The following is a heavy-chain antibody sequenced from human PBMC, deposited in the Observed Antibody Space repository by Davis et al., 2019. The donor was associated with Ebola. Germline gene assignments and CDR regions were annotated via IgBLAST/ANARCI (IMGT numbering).Heavy chain of an antibody. D-gene: IGHD1-26*01. CDR1: GYTFTSYG. Sequence: ASVKVSCKASGYTFTSYGISWVRQAPGQGLEWMGGIIPIFGTANYAQKFQGRVTMTRNTSISTAYMELSSLRSEDTAVYYCATGLRWELLEAWGQGTLVTVSS. J-gene: IGHJ5*02. CDR2: IIPIFGTA. CDR3: ATGLRWELLEA. V-gene: IGHV1-8*02.